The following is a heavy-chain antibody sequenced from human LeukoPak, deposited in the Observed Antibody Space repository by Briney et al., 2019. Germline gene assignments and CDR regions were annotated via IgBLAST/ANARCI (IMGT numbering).Heavy chain of an antibody. CDR2: IYYSGST. V-gene: IGHV4-39*07. CDR1: GASISSSSYY. Sequence: SETLSLTCTVSGASISSSSYYWGWIRQPPGKGLEWIGSIYYSGSTYYNPSLKSRVTISVDTSKNQFSLKLSSVTAADTAVYYCARVKVYYYYMDVWGKGTTVTVSS. CDR3: ARVKVYYYYMDV. J-gene: IGHJ6*03.